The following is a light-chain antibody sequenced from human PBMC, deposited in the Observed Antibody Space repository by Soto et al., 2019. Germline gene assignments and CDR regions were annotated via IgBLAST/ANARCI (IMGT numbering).Light chain of an antibody. J-gene: IGKJ5*01. CDR2: DAS. CDR1: QDISNY. Sequence: DIQMTQSPSSLSASVGDRVTITCQASQDISNYLNWYQQKPGKAPKLLIYDASNLETGVPSRFSGSGSGTDFTFAISSLQPEDIATYYCQQYDNLLTFGQGTRLEMK. CDR3: QQYDNLLT. V-gene: IGKV1-33*01.